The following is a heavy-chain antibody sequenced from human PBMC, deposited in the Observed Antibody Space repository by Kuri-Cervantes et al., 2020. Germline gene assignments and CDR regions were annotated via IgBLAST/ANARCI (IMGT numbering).Heavy chain of an antibody. CDR3: VRALSPYDFWSGYPGGWFDP. CDR1: QFTLDDYA. CDR2: ISWNSGSI. D-gene: IGHD3-3*01. V-gene: IGHV3-9*01. Sequence: YCPASQFTLDDYAMHSVRQAPGKGLESVSGISWNSGSIGYAVSVKGRFTISRDNAKNSLYLQMNSLRDEDTAVYYCVRALSPYDFWSGYPGGWFDPWGQGTLVTVSS. J-gene: IGHJ5*02.